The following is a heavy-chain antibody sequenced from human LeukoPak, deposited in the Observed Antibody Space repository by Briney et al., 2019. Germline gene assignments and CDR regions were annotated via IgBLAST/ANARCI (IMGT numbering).Heavy chain of an antibody. J-gene: IGHJ5*02. Sequence: ASVKVSCKASGYTLTGYYMHWVRQAPGQGLEWMGWINPNSGGTNYAQKFQGRVTMTRDTSISTAYMELSRLRSDDTAVYYCARGAGIAVAGDNWFDPWGQGTLVTVSS. CDR2: INPNSGGT. CDR3: ARGAGIAVAGDNWFDP. D-gene: IGHD6-19*01. CDR1: GYTLTGYY. V-gene: IGHV1-2*02.